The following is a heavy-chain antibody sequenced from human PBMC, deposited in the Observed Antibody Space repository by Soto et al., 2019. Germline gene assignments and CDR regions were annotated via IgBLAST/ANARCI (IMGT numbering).Heavy chain of an antibody. CDR2: INPNSGGT. CDR3: ARGGFRGGAAQQNWFDP. V-gene: IGHV1-2*04. CDR1: GYTFTGYY. D-gene: IGHD3-10*01. J-gene: IGHJ5*02. Sequence: ASVKVSCTASGYTFTGYYRHWVRQAPGQGLEWMGWINPNSGGTNYAQKFQGWVTMTRDTSISTAYMELSRLRSDDTAVYYWARGGFRGGAAQQNWFDPWGQGTLVTVSS.